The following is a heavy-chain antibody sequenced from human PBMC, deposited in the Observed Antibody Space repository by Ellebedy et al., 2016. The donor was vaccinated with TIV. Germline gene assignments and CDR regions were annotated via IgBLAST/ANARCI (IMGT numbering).Heavy chain of an antibody. V-gene: IGHV4-39*07. CDR3: ARGQGRRKATDY. CDR2: INHSGST. Sequence: SETLSLXXTVSGGSISSSSYYWGWIRQPPGKGLEWIGEINHSGSTDYNPSLKSRVTISVDTSKNQFSLKLRSVTAADTAVYYCARGQGRRKATDYWGQGTLVTVSS. D-gene: IGHD5-12*01. CDR1: GGSISSSSYY. J-gene: IGHJ4*02.